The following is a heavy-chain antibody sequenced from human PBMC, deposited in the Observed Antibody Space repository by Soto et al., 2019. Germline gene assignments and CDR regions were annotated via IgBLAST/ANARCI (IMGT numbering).Heavy chain of an antibody. V-gene: IGHV4-39*07. Sequence: SETMSLTCTVSGGSISRSSYYWGWIRQPPGKGLEGIGSIYYRGSTYYNPSLKSRVTISVETSKNLFSLKLSSVTAADTAVYYCASLGGRVDYDILTGYWNDAFDIWGQGTMVTVSS. CDR3: ASLGGRVDYDILTGYWNDAFDI. CDR1: GGSISRSSYY. J-gene: IGHJ3*02. CDR2: IYYRGST. D-gene: IGHD3-9*01.